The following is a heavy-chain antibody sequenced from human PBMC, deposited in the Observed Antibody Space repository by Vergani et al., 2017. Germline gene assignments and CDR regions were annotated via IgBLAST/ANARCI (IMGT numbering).Heavy chain of an antibody. D-gene: IGHD2-21*02. V-gene: IGHV4-39*01. J-gene: IGHJ4*02. CDR2: IYYTGTT. CDR3: ARGGWLVPDV. Sequence: QLQLQESGPGLVKPSETLSLTCTVSGVSIGSNSYYWGWIRQPPGKGLEWIGTIYYTGTTYYNEAHKSRVSISLDTSKNQFSLQVNSVTPSDTAVYYCARGGWLVPDVWGQGTLVTVSS. CDR1: GVSIGSNSYY.